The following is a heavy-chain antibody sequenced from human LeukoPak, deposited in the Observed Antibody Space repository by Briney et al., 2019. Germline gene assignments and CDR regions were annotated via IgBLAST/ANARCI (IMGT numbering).Heavy chain of an antibody. Sequence: SETLSLTCTVSGGSISSGSYYWSWIRQPAGKGLEWIGRIYTSGSTNYNPSLKSRVTISVDTSKNQFSLKLSSVTAADTAVYYCARGFSSSYYDSSGYRLDYWGQGTLVTVSS. CDR1: GGSISSGSYY. D-gene: IGHD3-22*01. CDR2: IYTSGST. J-gene: IGHJ4*02. V-gene: IGHV4-61*02. CDR3: ARGFSSSYYDSSGYRLDY.